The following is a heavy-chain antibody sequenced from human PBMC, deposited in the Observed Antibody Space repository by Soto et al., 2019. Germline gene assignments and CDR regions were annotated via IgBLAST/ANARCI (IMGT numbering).Heavy chain of an antibody. Sequence: PVGSLRHSCSASLFTVSSIHMTWVLQAPGKGLEWVSVIYSGGSTYYADSVKGRFAISRDNSENTLYLQMNSLRAEDTAVYYCARDWVVRYWGQGTLVTVSS. CDR3: ARDWVVRY. CDR1: LFTVSSIH. J-gene: IGHJ4*02. CDR2: IYSGGST. V-gene: IGHV3-66*01. D-gene: IGHD3-10*01.